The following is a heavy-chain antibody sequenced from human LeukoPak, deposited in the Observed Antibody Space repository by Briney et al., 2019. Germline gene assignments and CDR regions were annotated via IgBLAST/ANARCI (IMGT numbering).Heavy chain of an antibody. CDR1: GGTFSSYA. CDR2: ISASNGNT. Sequence: GASVKVSCKASGGTFSSYAISWVRQAPGQGLEWMGWISASNGNTNYAQNLQGRVTMTTDTSTTTVYMELRSLRSDDTAVYYCARVEVVVVPAAPDYWGQGTLVTVSS. J-gene: IGHJ4*02. D-gene: IGHD2-2*01. CDR3: ARVEVVVVPAAPDY. V-gene: IGHV1-18*01.